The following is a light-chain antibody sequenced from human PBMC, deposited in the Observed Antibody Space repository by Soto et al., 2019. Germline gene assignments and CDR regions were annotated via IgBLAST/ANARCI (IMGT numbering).Light chain of an antibody. J-gene: IGLJ2*01. CDR2: YDS. CDR1: NIGSKS. CDR3: QVWDIGSGVA. Sequence: SYELTQPPSVSMSPGQTATITCGGTNIGSKSVHWYQQKPGQAPVLVIYYDSDRPSGIPERFSGSNSGSTATLTISRVEAGDEADYYCQVWDIGSGVAFGGGTKVTVL. V-gene: IGLV3-21*02.